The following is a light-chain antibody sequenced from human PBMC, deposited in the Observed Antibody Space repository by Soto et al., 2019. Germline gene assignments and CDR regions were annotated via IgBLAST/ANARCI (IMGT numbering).Light chain of an antibody. Sequence: DIQMTQSPSSLSASVGDRVTITCRASQGITTFLNWYQHKPGKAPKLLIFAASSLESGVQSSFSGSGSGTDFTLTISSLQPEDFATYYCQQTYSIPYTFGQGTKLEIK. CDR3: QQTYSIPYT. CDR2: AAS. J-gene: IGKJ2*01. CDR1: QGITTF. V-gene: IGKV1-39*01.